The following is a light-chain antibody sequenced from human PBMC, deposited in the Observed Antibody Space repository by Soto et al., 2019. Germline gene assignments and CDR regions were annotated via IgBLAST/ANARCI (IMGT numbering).Light chain of an antibody. CDR3: QQTFRTPHT. CDR1: QTISSY. J-gene: IGKJ2*01. V-gene: IGKV1-39*01. Sequence: DIQMTQSPASLSASVEDRVTITCRASQTISSYLNWYQQKPGAAPKLLIYSASTLQSGVPSRFSGSGFGTDYTLTISSLQPADFAVYYRQQTFRTPHTFGQGTKLDIK. CDR2: SAS.